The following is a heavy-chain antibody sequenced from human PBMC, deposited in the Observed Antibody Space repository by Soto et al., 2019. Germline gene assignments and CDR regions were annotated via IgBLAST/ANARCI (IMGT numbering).Heavy chain of an antibody. CDR2: IYYSGST. Sequence: PSETLSLTCTVSGGSISSSSYYWGWIRQPPGKGLEWIGSIYYSGSTYYNPSLKSRVTISVDTSKNQFSLKLSSVTAADTAVYYCASQVEMATIYNWGQGTLVTVSS. J-gene: IGHJ4*02. CDR3: ASQVEMATIYN. V-gene: IGHV4-39*01. CDR1: GGSISSSSYY. D-gene: IGHD5-12*01.